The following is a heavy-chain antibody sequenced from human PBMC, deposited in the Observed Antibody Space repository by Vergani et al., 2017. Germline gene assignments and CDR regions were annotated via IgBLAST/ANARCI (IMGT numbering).Heavy chain of an antibody. D-gene: IGHD2-2*01. CDR3: AAPLSYCSSTSCTFDY. CDR2: IIPILGIA. J-gene: IGHJ4*02. V-gene: IGHV1-69*02. Sequence: QVQLVQSGAEVKKPGSSVKVSCKASGGTFSSYTISWMRQAPGQGLEWMGRIIPILGIANYAQKFQGRVTITADKSTGTAYMELSSLRSEDTAVYYCAAPLSYCSSTSCTFDYWGQGTLVTVSS. CDR1: GGTFSSYT.